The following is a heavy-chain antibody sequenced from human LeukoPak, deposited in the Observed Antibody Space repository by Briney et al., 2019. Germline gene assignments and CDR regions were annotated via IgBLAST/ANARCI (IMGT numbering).Heavy chain of an antibody. V-gene: IGHV4-59*11. Sequence: SETLSLTCTVSGGSISSHYWAWLRQPPGKGLEWIGWMFFTGDTNYNPSLKSRVTISVDHSKNLFSLKLTSVTAADTAVYYCAKEGNDYGANSIDYWGQGTLVTVSS. CDR1: GGSISSHY. CDR2: MFFTGDT. D-gene: IGHD4-23*01. CDR3: AKEGNDYGANSIDY. J-gene: IGHJ4*02.